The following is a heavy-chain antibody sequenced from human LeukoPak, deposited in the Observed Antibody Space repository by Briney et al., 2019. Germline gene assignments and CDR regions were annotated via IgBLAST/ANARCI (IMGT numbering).Heavy chain of an antibody. V-gene: IGHV3-33*01. CDR3: ARGGTVTEYVYFDY. D-gene: IGHD4-17*01. CDR1: GFTFSSYG. J-gene: IGHJ4*02. CDR2: IWYDGSNK. Sequence: AGGSLRLSCAASGFTFSSYGMHWVRQAPGKGLEWVAVIWYDGSNKYYADSVKGRFTISRDNSKNTLYLQMNSLRAEDTAVYYCARGGTVTEYVYFDYWGQGTLVTVSS.